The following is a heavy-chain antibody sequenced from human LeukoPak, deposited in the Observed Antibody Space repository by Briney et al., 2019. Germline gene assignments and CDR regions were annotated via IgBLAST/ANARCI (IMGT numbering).Heavy chain of an antibody. CDR1: GFIFSDYY. CDR2: ISGSGNAI. J-gene: IGHJ3*01. V-gene: IGHV3-11*04. CDR3: ARTYYYGSGTYRYAFDF. Sequence: PGGSLRLSCAASGFIFSDYYMSWIRQAPGKGLEWVSYISGSGNAIYYADSVKGRFTISRDNAKNSLYLQMNRLRAEDTAVYYCARTYYYGSGTYRYAFDFWGQGTMVTVSS. D-gene: IGHD3-10*01.